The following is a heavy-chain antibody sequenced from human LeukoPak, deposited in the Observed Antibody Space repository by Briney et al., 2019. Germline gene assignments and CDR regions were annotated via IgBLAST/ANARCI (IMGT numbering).Heavy chain of an antibody. CDR1: GGSISSYY. CDR3: ARDIYSSSWYRFASNWFDP. J-gene: IGHJ5*02. D-gene: IGHD6-13*01. V-gene: IGHV4-4*07. CDR2: IYTSGST. Sequence: SETLSLTCTVSGGSISSYYWSWIRQPAGKGLEWIGRIYTSGSTNYNPSLKSRVTMSADTSKNQFSLKLSSVTAADTAVYYCARDIYSSSWYRFASNWFDPWGQGTLVTVSS.